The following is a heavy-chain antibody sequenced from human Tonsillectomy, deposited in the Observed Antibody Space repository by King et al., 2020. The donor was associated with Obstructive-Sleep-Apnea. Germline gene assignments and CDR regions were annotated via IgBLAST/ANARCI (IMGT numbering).Heavy chain of an antibody. CDR1: VGAISSYY. CDR3: ARLEGLMVRGVIIPYYFDY. D-gene: IGHD3-10*01. CDR2: LYYIGSP. V-gene: IGHV4-59*08. Sequence: QVQLQESGPGLLKASENLSLTCAVSVGAISSYYLSWILQPPGKGLERIGDLYYIGSPTYHPSLKSRVTISVDTAKNQFSLKLSSVTAADTAVYYCARLEGLMVRGVIIPYYFDYWGQGTLVTVSS. J-gene: IGHJ4*02.